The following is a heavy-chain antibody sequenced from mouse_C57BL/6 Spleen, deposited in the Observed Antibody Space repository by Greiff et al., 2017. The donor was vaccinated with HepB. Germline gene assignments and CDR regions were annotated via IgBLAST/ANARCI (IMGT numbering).Heavy chain of an antibody. CDR3: TRGVVQAY. J-gene: IGHJ3*01. D-gene: IGHD1-1*02. Sequence: VKLVESGAELVRPGASVTLSCKASGYTFTDYEMHWVKQTPVHGLEWIGAIDPETGGTAYNQKFKGKAILTADKSSSTAYMELRSLTSEDSAVYYCTRGVVQAYWGQGTLVTVSA. CDR1: GYTFTDYE. V-gene: IGHV1-15*01. CDR2: IDPETGGT.